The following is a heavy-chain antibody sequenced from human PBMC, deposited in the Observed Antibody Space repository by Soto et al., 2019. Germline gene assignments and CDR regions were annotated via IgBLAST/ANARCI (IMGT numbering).Heavy chain of an antibody. CDR3: ARDRVVATISYYYHGMDV. CDR1: DYTFPNCC. D-gene: IGHD5-12*01. V-gene: IGHV1-18*01. CDR2: ISAYNGNT. Sequence: GASVKVSCKPSDYTFPNCCISWVLQAPGQGREWIGWISAYNGNTKYAQKLQGRVTMTTDTSTSTAYMELRSLRSDDTAVYYCARDRVVATISYYYHGMDVWGQGTTVTVSS. J-gene: IGHJ6*02.